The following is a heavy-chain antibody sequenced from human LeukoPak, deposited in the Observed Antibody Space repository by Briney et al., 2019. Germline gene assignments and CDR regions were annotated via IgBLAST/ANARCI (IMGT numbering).Heavy chain of an antibody. V-gene: IGHV1-2*02. Sequence: ASVKVSCKASGYTFTDYYLHWVRQAPGQGLAWMGWINPNSGGTNYAQKFRGRVTLTRDTSMSTAYMEISRLTSDDTAVYYCVRDNLEASWGSPGDYWGQGTLVTVSS. CDR2: INPNSGGT. J-gene: IGHJ4*02. CDR1: GYTFTDYY. D-gene: IGHD2-2*01. CDR3: VRDNLEASWGSPGDY.